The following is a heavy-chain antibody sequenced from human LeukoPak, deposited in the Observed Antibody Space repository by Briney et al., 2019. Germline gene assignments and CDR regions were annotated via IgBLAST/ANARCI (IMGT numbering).Heavy chain of an antibody. CDR1: GFTFSSYS. Sequence: GGSLRLSCAASGFTFSSYSMNWVRQAPGKGLEWVSSISSSSSYRYYADSVKGRFTISRDNAKNSLYLQINSLKAEDTAVYYCARPRGTYNDYSGYFDYWGQGTLVTISS. D-gene: IGHD3-16*01. J-gene: IGHJ4*02. V-gene: IGHV3-21*01. CDR3: ARPRGTYNDYSGYFDY. CDR2: ISSSSSYR.